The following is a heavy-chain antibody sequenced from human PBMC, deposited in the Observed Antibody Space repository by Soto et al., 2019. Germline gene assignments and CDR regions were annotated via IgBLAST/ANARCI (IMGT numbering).Heavy chain of an antibody. V-gene: IGHV3-30*04. CDR3: ARGSPKSAFDI. Sequence: GESLKISCAASGFTFSSYAMHWVRQAPGKGLEWVAVISYDGSNKYYADSVKGRFTISRDNSKNTLYLQMNSLRAEDTAVYYCARGSPKSAFDIWGQGTMVTVSS. CDR1: GFTFSSYA. J-gene: IGHJ3*02. CDR2: ISYDGSNK.